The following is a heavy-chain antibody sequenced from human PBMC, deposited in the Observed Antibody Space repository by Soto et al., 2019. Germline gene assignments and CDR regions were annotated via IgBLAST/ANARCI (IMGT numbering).Heavy chain of an antibody. D-gene: IGHD6-19*01. V-gene: IGHV1-24*01. J-gene: IGHJ4*02. CDR1: GYTLTELS. Sequence: ASVKVSCKVSGYTLTELSMHWVQQAPGKGLEWMGGFDPEDGETIYAQKFQGRVTMTEDTSTDTAYMELSSLRSEDTAVYYCATDTSGWYYFDYWGQGTLVTVSS. CDR3: ATDTSGWYYFDY. CDR2: FDPEDGET.